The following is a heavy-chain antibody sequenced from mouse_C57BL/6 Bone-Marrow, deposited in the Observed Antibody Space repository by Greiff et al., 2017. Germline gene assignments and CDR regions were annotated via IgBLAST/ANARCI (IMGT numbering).Heavy chain of an antibody. J-gene: IGHJ3*01. CDR1: GFNIKDDY. CDR3: TTKDDYDGRAY. V-gene: IGHV14-4*01. D-gene: IGHD2-4*01. CDR2: IVPENGDT. Sequence: VQLQQSGAELVRPGASVKLSCTASGFNIKDDYMHWVKQRPEQGLEWIGWIVPENGDTEYASKFQGKATITADTSSNTAYLQLSSLTSEDTAVYYCTTKDDYDGRAYWGQGTLLTVSA.